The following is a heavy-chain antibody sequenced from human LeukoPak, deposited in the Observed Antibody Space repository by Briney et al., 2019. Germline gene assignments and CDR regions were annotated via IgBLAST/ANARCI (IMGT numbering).Heavy chain of an antibody. CDR1: GFTFSDYY. Sequence: KPGGSLRLSCAASGFTFSDYYMSWIRQAPGKGLEWVSYISSSSSYTNYADSVKGRFTISRDNAENSVYLQMNSLRAEDTALYYCARVGWSGHYFDYWGQGTLVTVSS. CDR2: ISSSSSYT. V-gene: IGHV3-11*05. CDR3: ARVGWSGHYFDY. J-gene: IGHJ4*02. D-gene: IGHD6-19*01.